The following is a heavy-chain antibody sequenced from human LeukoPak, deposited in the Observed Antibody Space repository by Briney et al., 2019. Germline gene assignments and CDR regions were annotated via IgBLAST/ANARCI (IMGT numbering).Heavy chain of an antibody. CDR1: GFTFSSYA. Sequence: GGSLRLSCAASGFTFSSYAMNWVRQAPGKGLEGVANMKQDGSEMYYVDSVKGRFTISRDNAKNTLYLQTTSLRVEDTALYYCARDSGHTGYDLYDYWGQGTLVTVSS. CDR2: MKQDGSEM. CDR3: ARDSGHTGYDLYDY. J-gene: IGHJ4*02. V-gene: IGHV3-7*01. D-gene: IGHD5-12*01.